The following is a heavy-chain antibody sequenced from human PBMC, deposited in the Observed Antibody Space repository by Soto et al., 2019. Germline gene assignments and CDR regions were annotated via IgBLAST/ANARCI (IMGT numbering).Heavy chain of an antibody. CDR1: GGTFSSYA. J-gene: IGHJ3*02. CDR2: IIPIFGTA. D-gene: IGHD4-17*01. CDR3: ARDLLSTVVDAFDI. V-gene: IGHV1-69*13. Sequence: SVKVSFKASGGTFSSYAISWVRQAPGQGLEWMGGIIPIFGTANYAQKFQGRVTITADESTSTAYMELSSLRSEDTAVYYCARDLLSTVVDAFDIWGQGTMVTVSS.